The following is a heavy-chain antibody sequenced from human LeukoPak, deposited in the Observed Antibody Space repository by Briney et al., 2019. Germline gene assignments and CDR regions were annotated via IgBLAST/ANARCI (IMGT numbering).Heavy chain of an antibody. D-gene: IGHD3-10*01. V-gene: IGHV3-9*01. CDR3: AKDISYGSGSPRAFDI. Sequence: SLRLSCAASGFSFDDYAMHWVRHAPGGGLEWVSGISWNSGSIGYADSVKGRFTISRDKVKNSLYLQMNSLRAEDTALYYCAKDISYGSGSPRAFDIWGQGTMVTVSS. CDR2: ISWNSGSI. J-gene: IGHJ3*02. CDR1: GFSFDDYA.